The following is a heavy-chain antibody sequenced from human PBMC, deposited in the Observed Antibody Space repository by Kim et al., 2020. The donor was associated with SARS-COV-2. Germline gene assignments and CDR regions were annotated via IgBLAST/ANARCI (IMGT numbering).Heavy chain of an antibody. D-gene: IGHD1-7*01. CDR1: GGSIISYY. V-gene: IGHV4-59*13. Sequence: SETLSLTCTVSGGSIISYYWSWIRQPPGKGLEWIGYIYYSGSTNYNPSLKSRVTISVDTSKNQFSLKLSSVTAADTAVYYCARVNGGNSDYWGQGTLVTVSS. J-gene: IGHJ4*02. CDR3: ARVNGGNSDY. CDR2: IYYSGST.